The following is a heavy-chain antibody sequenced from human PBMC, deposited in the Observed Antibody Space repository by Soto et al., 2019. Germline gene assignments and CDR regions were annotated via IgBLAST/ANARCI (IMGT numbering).Heavy chain of an antibody. D-gene: IGHD2-21*01. V-gene: IGHV4-34*01. J-gene: IGHJ4*02. CDR2: INHSGST. CDR3: VKRSLLVAPT. CDR1: GGSFSGYY. Sequence: PSETLSLTCAVCGGSFSGYYWSWIRQPPGKGLEWIGEINHSGSTNYNPSLKSRVTISVDTSKNQFSLKLSSVTAADTAVYYCVKRSLLVAPTWGQGILVTVSS.